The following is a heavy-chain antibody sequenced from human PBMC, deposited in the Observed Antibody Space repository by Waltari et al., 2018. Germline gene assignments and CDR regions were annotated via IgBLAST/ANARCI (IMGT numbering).Heavy chain of an antibody. CDR3: ASQDPGIAAAGDY. CDR1: GGSISSSSYY. Sequence: QLQLQESGPGLVKPSETLSLTCTVSGGSISSSSYYWGWIRQPPGKGLEWIGSIYYSGSTDYNPSLKSRVTISVDTSKNQFSLKLSSVTAADTAVYYCASQDPGIAAAGDYWGQGTLVTVSS. D-gene: IGHD6-13*01. CDR2: IYYSGST. V-gene: IGHV4-39*01. J-gene: IGHJ4*02.